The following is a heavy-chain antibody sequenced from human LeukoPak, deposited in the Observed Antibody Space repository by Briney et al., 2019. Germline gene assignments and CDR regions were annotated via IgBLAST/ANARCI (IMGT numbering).Heavy chain of an antibody. D-gene: IGHD3-22*01. CDR1: GGXFSSYA. J-gene: IGHJ4*02. CDR3: ARVYYDSSGYYYEYYFDY. CDR2: IIPIFGTA. Sequence: SVNVSCKASGGXFSSYAISWVRQAPGQGREWMGGIIPIFGTANYAQKFQGRVTITADESTSTAYTELSSLRSEDTAVYYCARVYYDSSGYYYEYYFDYWGQGTLVTVSS. V-gene: IGHV1-69*01.